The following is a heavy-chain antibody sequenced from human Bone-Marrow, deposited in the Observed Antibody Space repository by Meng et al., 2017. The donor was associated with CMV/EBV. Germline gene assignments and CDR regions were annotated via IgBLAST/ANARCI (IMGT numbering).Heavy chain of an antibody. CDR1: GGSFSGYY. J-gene: IGHJ4*02. CDR2: INHSGST. CDR3: ARATGFAVGDI. Sequence: GSLRLSCAVYGGSFSGYYWSWIRQPPGKGLEWIGEINHSGSTNYNPSLKSRLNILLDTSKNQFSLNLRSVTAADTAVYSCARATGFAVGDIWGQGTLVTVSS. V-gene: IGHV4-34*01. D-gene: IGHD3-3*01.